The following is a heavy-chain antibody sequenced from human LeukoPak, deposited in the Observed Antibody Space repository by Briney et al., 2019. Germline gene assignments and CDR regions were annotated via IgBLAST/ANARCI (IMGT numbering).Heavy chain of an antibody. J-gene: IGHJ6*03. D-gene: IGHD6-13*01. CDR1: GGSISSYY. CDR3: AASIAAAGTYYYYYYMDV. Sequence: TSETLSLTCTVSGGSISSYYWSWIRQPPGKGLEWIGSIYYSGSTYYNPSLKSRVTISVDTSKNQFSLKLSSVTAADTAVYYCAASIAAAGTYYYYYYMDVWGKGTTVTVSS. CDR2: IYYSGST. V-gene: IGHV4-39*07.